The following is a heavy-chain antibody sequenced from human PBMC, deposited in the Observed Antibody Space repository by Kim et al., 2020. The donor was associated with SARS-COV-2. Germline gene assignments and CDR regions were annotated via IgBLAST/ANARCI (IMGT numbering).Heavy chain of an antibody. J-gene: IGHJ6*02. Sequence: GGSLRLSCAASGFTFSSYGMHWVRQAPGKGLEWVAVIWYDGSNKYYADSVKVRFTISRDNSKNTLYLQMNSLRAEDTAVYYCARDLKYYDILTGYYPPQGVYYYYGMDVWGQGTTVTVSS. CDR2: IWYDGSNK. V-gene: IGHV3-33*01. CDR1: GFTFSSYG. D-gene: IGHD3-9*01. CDR3: ARDLKYYDILTGYYPPQGVYYYYGMDV.